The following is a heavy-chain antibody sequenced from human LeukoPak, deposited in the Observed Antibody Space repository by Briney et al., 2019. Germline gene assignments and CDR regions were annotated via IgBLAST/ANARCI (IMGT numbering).Heavy chain of an antibody. CDR2: ISYDGSNK. V-gene: IGHV3-30*03. CDR1: GFTFSSYG. D-gene: IGHD6-13*01. J-gene: IGHJ5*02. CDR3: ARALVEGNWFDP. Sequence: PGRSLRLSCAASGFTFSSYGMHWVRQAPGKGLEWVAVISYDGSNKYYADSVKGRFTISRDNAKNSLYLQMNSLRAEDTAVYYCARALVEGNWFDPWGQGTLVTVSS.